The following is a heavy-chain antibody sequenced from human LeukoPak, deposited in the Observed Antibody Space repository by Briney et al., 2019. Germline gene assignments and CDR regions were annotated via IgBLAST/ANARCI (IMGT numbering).Heavy chain of an antibody. Sequence: SETLSLTCTVSGGSISSYYWSWLRQPPGKGLEWIGYIYYSGSTSYNPSLKSRVTISVDTSKNQFSLKLSSVTAADTAVYYCARNLDYYDSSGYYSAFDCWGQGTLVTVSS. CDR3: ARNLDYYDSSGYYSAFDC. D-gene: IGHD3-22*01. V-gene: IGHV4-59*01. CDR1: GGSISSYY. CDR2: IYYSGST. J-gene: IGHJ4*02.